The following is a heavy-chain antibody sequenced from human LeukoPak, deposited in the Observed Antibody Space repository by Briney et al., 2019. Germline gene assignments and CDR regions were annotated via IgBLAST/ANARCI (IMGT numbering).Heavy chain of an antibody. V-gene: IGHV3-7*01. CDR2: INQDGSEK. D-gene: IGHD3-22*01. CDR1: GFIFSSYW. J-gene: IGHJ4*02. CDR3: AFTYYYDSSGYYTLDY. Sequence: GGSLRLSCAASGFIFSSYWMSWVRQAPGKGLEWVASINQDGSEKHYVDFVKGRLTIFRDNAKNSLFLQMNSLTAEDTAVYYCAFTYYYDSSGYYTLDYWGQGTLVTVSS.